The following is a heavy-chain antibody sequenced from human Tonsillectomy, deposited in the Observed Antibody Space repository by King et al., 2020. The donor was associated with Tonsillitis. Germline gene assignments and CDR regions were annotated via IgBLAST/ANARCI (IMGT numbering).Heavy chain of an antibody. Sequence: VQLVESGGGLDQPGGSQRLSCTASGFTFSSYAMSWVRQAPGKGLEWVSAISGSGDSPYYADSVKGRFTISRDNSKNTLFLQMNSLRAEDTAVYYCAKEGYDFWSGFALAWGQGTLVTVSS. V-gene: IGHV3-23*04. D-gene: IGHD3-3*01. CDR3: AKEGYDFWSGFALA. J-gene: IGHJ5*02. CDR1: GFTFSSYA. CDR2: ISGSGDSP.